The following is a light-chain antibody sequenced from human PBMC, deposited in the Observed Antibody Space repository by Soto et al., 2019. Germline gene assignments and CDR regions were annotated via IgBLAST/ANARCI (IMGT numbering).Light chain of an antibody. CDR2: GAS. J-gene: IGKJ1*01. V-gene: IGKV3-15*01. CDR3: QQYNNWPRK. Sequence: QAPSTVSVSPGEGATLAWRASQNIGTNLACYQQKSGQAPRLIIYGASHRATGVPAKFSGGGSGTDFLLTISSLQSEDFAVSYCQQYNNWPRKCGKGAMGES. CDR1: QNIGTN.